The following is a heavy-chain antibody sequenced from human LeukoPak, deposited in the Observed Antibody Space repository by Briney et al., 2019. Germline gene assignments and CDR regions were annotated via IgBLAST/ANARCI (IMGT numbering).Heavy chain of an antibody. Sequence: SETLSDTCPVSGGSISSYYWSWIRQPPGKGLEWIGYIYYSGSTNYNPSLKSRVTISVDTSKNQFSLKLSSVTAADTAVYYCARVGTYGSGSYLSWLDYWGQGTLVTVSS. V-gene: IGHV4-59*01. D-gene: IGHD3-10*01. CDR2: IYYSGST. CDR1: GGSISSYY. CDR3: ARVGTYGSGSYLSWLDY. J-gene: IGHJ4*02.